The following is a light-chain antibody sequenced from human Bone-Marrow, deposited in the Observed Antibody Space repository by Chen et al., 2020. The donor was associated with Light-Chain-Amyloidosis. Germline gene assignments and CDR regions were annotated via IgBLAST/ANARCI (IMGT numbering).Light chain of an antibody. CDR2: GSS. Sequence: EIVLTQSPGTLSLSPGEGANLSCRASQTISSNYLTWYQQKFGQDPRLLIYGSSSRATGIPDRFTGSGSGTDFTLTINRLEPEDFAMYYCQQYGTSPLTFGRGTKVEIK. CDR1: QTISSNY. J-gene: IGKJ4*01. V-gene: IGKV3-20*01. CDR3: QQYGTSPLT.